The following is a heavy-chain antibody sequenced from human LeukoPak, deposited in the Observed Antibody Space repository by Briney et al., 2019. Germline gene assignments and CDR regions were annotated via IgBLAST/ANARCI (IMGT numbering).Heavy chain of an antibody. J-gene: IGHJ4*02. CDR2: IYYSGST. D-gene: IGHD3-3*01. CDR3: TRDMEYPGAGFDY. V-gene: IGHV4-39*07. Sequence: PSETLSLTCTVSGGSIRSSSYYWGWIRQPPGKGLDWIGSIYYSGSTYYNPSLKSRITISVDTSKTQFSLKLTSVAAADTAMYYCTRDMEYPGAGFDYWGQGSPVTVSS. CDR1: GGSIRSSSYY.